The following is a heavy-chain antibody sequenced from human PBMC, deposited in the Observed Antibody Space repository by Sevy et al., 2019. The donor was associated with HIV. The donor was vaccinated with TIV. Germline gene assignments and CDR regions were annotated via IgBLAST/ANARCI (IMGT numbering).Heavy chain of an antibody. D-gene: IGHD3-3*01. CDR1: GFRFSAFG. Sequence: GGSLRLSCVASGFRFSAFGMAWVRQAAGEGLEWVSGINGDDGSTYYRNSEKGRFTDYRDNSKNTVYLQMNSPRADDTAVYYCAKAPYYDFWSHNYNNWFDPWGQGTLVTDSS. CDR2: INGDDGST. CDR3: AKAPYYDFWSHNYNNWFDP. J-gene: IGHJ5*02. V-gene: IGHV3-23*01.